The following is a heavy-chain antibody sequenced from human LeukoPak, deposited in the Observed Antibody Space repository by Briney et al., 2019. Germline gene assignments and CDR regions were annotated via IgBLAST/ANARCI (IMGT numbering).Heavy chain of an antibody. CDR2: ISGNTGST. J-gene: IGHJ5*02. D-gene: IGHD3-16*01. V-gene: IGHV3-23*01. Sequence: GGSLRLSCAASGFTLSSNAMSWVRQAPGKGLEWVSLISGNTGSTYYADSVKGRFTISRDSSKNTLYLQMNSLRAEDTAVYYCVTRLAWGQGTLVTVSS. CDR1: GFTLSSNA. CDR3: VTRLA.